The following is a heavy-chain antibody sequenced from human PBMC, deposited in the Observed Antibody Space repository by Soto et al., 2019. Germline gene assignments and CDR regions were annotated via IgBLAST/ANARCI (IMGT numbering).Heavy chain of an antibody. D-gene: IGHD6-19*01. J-gene: IGHJ4*02. V-gene: IGHV4-59*01. CDR1: GGSISSYY. CDR3: AREVRVAGSRRKVDY. Sequence: SETLSLTCTVSGGSISSYYWSWIRQTPGKGLEWIGYIYYSGSTNYNPSLKSRVTISVDTSKNQFSLKLSSVTAADTAVYHCAREVRVAGSRRKVDYWGQGTLVTVSS. CDR2: IYYSGST.